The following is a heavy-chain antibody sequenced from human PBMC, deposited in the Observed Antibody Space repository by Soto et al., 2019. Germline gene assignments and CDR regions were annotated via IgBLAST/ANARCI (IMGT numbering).Heavy chain of an antibody. J-gene: IGHJ4*02. CDR1: GGSISSGGYY. D-gene: IGHD1-20*01. Sequence: SETLSLTCTVSGGSISSGGYYWSWIRQHPGKGLEWIGYIYYSGSTYYNPSLKSRVTISVDTSKNQFSLKLSSVTAADTAVYYCARDNWNHGYFDYWGQGTLVTVSS. CDR3: ARDNWNHGYFDY. CDR2: IYYSGST. V-gene: IGHV4-31*03.